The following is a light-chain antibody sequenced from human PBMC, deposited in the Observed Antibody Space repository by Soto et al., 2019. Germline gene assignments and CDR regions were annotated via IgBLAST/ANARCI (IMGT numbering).Light chain of an antibody. CDR2: GAS. V-gene: IGKV3-15*01. Sequence: DIVRTQSPATLSVAPGERVTFSCRASQGVSRKLAWYQHKPGQAPRLLISGASTGATGIPARFSGSGSGTEFTLTISSLQSEDCAIYYCQQYHTWPITFGGGTKVDNK. CDR1: QGVSRK. CDR3: QQYHTWPIT. J-gene: IGKJ4*01.